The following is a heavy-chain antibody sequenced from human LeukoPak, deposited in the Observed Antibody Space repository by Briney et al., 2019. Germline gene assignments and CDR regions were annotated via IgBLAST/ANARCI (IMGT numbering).Heavy chain of an antibody. J-gene: IGHJ4*02. Sequence: ASVKVSCKASGYTFTSSYMHWVRQAPGQGLEWMGVINLGGGSTSYAQKFQGRVTMTRVTSTSTVYMELSSLRSEDTAVYYCATGGTDGYWGQGTLVTVSS. CDR1: GYTFTSSY. V-gene: IGHV1-46*03. CDR2: INLGGGST. CDR3: ATGGTDGY. D-gene: IGHD1-26*01.